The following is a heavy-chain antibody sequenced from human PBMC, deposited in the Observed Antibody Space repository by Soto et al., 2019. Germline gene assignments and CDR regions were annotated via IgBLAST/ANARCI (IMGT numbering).Heavy chain of an antibody. CDR2: FNGGNGNI. J-gene: IGHJ4*02. V-gene: IGHV1-3*05. CDR1: GYTFSTYA. D-gene: IGHD3-10*01. CDR3: ARGNVRGGCLDY. Sequence: QVQLVQSGAEERKPGASVKVSCKASGYTFSTYAMHWVRRAPGQSLEWMGWFNGGNGNIKYSQKFEGRVTITTDTAASTAYMELNMLRSEDTAVYYWARGNVRGGCLDYWGQGTLVSVSA.